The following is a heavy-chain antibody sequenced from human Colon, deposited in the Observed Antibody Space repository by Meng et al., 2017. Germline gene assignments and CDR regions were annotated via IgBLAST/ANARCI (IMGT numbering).Heavy chain of an antibody. CDR1: GGSISSGDYY. Sequence: GRLQESGPGLVKPSQTLSLTCTVSGGSISSGDYYWSWIRQPPGKGLEWIGYIYYSGSTYYNPSLKSRVTISVDTSKNQFSLKLSSVTAADTAVYYCARGYYDSSGYGYWYFDLWGRGTLVTVSS. CDR2: IYYSGST. CDR3: ARGYYDSSGYGYWYFDL. J-gene: IGHJ2*01. V-gene: IGHV4-30-4*01. D-gene: IGHD3-22*01.